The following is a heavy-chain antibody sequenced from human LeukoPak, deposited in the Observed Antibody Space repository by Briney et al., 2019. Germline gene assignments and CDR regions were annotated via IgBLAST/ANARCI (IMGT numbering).Heavy chain of an antibody. V-gene: IGHV1-18*01. CDR2: ISAYNGNT. CDR3: ARDPGGSYGPSWFDP. CDR1: GYTITSYG. Sequence: ASVKVSCKASGYTITSYGISWVRQAPGQGLEWMGWISAYNGNTNYAQKLQGRVTMTTDTSTSTAYMELRSLRSDDTAVYYCARDPGGSYGPSWFDPWGQGTLVTVSS. D-gene: IGHD1-26*01. J-gene: IGHJ5*02.